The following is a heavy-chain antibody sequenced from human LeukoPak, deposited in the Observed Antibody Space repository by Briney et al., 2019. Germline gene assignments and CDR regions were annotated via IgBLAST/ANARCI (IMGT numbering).Heavy chain of an antibody. CDR3: AREYDSSGYYGAFDI. CDR2: INHSGST. D-gene: IGHD3-22*01. J-gene: IGHJ3*02. CDR1: GGSFSGYY. V-gene: IGHV4-34*01. Sequence: SETLSLTCAVYGGSFSGYYWSWIRQPPGKGLEWIGEINHSGSTNYNPSLKSRVTISVDTSKNQFSLKLSSVTAADTAIYYCAREYDSSGYYGAFDIWGQGTMVTVSS.